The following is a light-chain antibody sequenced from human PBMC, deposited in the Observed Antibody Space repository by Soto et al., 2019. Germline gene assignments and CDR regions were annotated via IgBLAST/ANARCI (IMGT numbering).Light chain of an antibody. Sequence: IQMTQSPSTLPASVGKRVTITGRASQSISNWLAWYQQKPGKAPKLLIYDASSLESGVPSRFSGSGSGTEFTLTISSLQPDDFATYHCQQYNSWSGVTFGGGTK. V-gene: IGKV1-5*01. CDR1: QSISNW. CDR3: QQYNSWSGVT. CDR2: DAS. J-gene: IGKJ4*01.